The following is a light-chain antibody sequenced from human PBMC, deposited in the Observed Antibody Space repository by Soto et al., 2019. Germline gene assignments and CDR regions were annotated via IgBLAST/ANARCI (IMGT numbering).Light chain of an antibody. J-gene: IGLJ1*01. V-gene: IGLV2-8*01. CDR2: EVI. Sequence: QSALTQPPSASGSPGQSVTISCTGTSSDVGSYNYVSWYQQHPGRPPKLMIYEVIKRPLGVTDRFSGSKAGNTASLTVSGLQAEDEADYYCSSYAGSNNFVFGTGTKLTVL. CDR3: SSYAGSNNFV. CDR1: SSDVGSYNY.